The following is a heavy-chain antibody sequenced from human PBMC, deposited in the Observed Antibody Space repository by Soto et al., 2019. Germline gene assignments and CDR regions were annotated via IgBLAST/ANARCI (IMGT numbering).Heavy chain of an antibody. V-gene: IGHV5-51*01. J-gene: IGHJ6*02. CDR3: ARTSAAGKYYYGMDV. CDR2: IYPGDSDT. Sequence: EVQLVQSGAEVKKPGESLKISSKGSGYSCTSYWIGWVRQMPGKGLEWMGIIYPGDSDTRYSPSFQGQVTITADKSISTAYLQWSSLKASDTAMYYCARTSAAGKYYYGMDVWGQGTTVTVSS. D-gene: IGHD6-13*01. CDR1: GYSCTSYW.